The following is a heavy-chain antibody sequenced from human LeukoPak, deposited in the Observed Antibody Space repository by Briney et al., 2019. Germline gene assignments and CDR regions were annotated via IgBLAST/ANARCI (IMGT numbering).Heavy chain of an antibody. Sequence: GSLRLSCAASGFTFSDYYMSWIRQAPGKGLEWVSYISSSGSTIYYADSVKGRFTISRDNAKNSLYLQMNSLRAEDTAVYYCAREGFIVVVPAAMNFWSGSNYYGMDVWGQGTTVTVSS. CDR3: AREGFIVVVPAAMNFWSGSNYYGMDV. V-gene: IGHV3-11*01. CDR1: GFTFSDYY. CDR2: ISSSGSTI. D-gene: IGHD2-2*01. J-gene: IGHJ6*02.